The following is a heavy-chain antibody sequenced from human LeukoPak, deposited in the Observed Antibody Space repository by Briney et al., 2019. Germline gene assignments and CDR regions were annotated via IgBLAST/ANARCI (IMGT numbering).Heavy chain of an antibody. V-gene: IGHV4-39*01. Sequence: SETLSLTCTVSGGSISSNNYYWGWIRQPPGKGLEWIGSIYYGGYTYYNPSLKSRFTISVDTSKNQFSLKLSSVTAADTAIYYCQSRFLEWLLDYWGQGTLVTVSS. CDR3: QSRFLEWLLDY. D-gene: IGHD3-3*01. CDR1: GGSISSNNYY. J-gene: IGHJ4*02. CDR2: IYYGGYT.